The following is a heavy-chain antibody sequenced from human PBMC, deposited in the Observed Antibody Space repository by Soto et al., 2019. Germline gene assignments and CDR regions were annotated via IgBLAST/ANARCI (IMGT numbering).Heavy chain of an antibody. D-gene: IGHD5-12*01. V-gene: IGHV4-39*01. Sequence: SETLSLTCTVSGGSISSSSYYWGWVRPPPGEGLEWIGSIYYSGSTYYNPSLKSRVTISVDTSKNQFSLKLSSVTAADTAVYYCARREYSGTGYFDYWGQGTLVTVSS. CDR2: IYYSGST. J-gene: IGHJ4*02. CDR3: ARREYSGTGYFDY. CDR1: GGSISSSSYY.